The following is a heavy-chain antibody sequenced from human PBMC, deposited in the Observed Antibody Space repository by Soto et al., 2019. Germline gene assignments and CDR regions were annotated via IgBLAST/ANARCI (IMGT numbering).Heavy chain of an antibody. J-gene: IGHJ4*02. Sequence: ASVKVSCKASGYTFTSYTIHWVRQAPGQSLEWMGWINAGQGNTKYSQKFQDRVTLTRDTSASTAYMELNSLTVDDTAVYFCVRDHNWAFDYWAPGTLVTVSS. V-gene: IGHV1-3*01. D-gene: IGHD1-1*01. CDR3: VRDHNWAFDY. CDR2: INAGQGNT. CDR1: GYTFTSYT.